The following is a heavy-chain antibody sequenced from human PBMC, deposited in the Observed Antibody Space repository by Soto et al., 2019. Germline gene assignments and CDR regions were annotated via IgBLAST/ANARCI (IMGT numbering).Heavy chain of an antibody. Sequence: SETLSLTCAVSGGSISSSNCWSWVRQPPGKGLEWIGEIYHSGSANYNPSLKSRVTISVDKSKNQFSLKLSSVTAAGTAVYYCARVEGRFYYGMDVWGQGTTVTVS. V-gene: IGHV4-4*02. CDR2: IYHSGSA. J-gene: IGHJ6*02. CDR3: ARVEGRFYYGMDV. CDR1: GGSISSSNC.